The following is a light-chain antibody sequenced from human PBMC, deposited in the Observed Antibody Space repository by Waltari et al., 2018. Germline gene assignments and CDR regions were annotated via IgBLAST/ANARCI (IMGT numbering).Light chain of an antibody. CDR2: ETT. CDR1: KRDVGNYNL. J-gene: IGLJ1*01. CDR3: CAYAGSSIYV. Sequence: QSALTQPAAVSGSPGQSITISCAGSKRDVGNYNLVSWYQQHPGEAPKLLIFETTKRPSGVSDRFSGSRSGNTASLTISGLQAEDEAEYSCCAYAGSSIYVFGSGTRVTVL. V-gene: IGLV2-23*01.